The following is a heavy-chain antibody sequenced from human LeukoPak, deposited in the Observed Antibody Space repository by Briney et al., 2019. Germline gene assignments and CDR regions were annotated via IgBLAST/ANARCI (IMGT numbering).Heavy chain of an antibody. CDR2: INHSGST. CDR3: ARGGGIVVVPAAVVTWFDP. J-gene: IGHJ5*02. Sequence: PSETLSLTCAVYGGSFSGYYWSWIRQPPGKGREWIGEINHSGSTNYNPSLKSRVTISVDTSKNQFSLKLSSVTAADTAVYYCARGGGIVVVPAAVVTWFDPWGQGTLVTVSS. V-gene: IGHV4-34*01. CDR1: GGSFSGYY. D-gene: IGHD2-2*01.